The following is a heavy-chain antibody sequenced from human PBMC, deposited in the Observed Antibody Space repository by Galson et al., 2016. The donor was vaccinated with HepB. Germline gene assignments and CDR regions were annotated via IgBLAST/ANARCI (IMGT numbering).Heavy chain of an antibody. CDR1: GGSISSSIW. Sequence: ETLSLTCFVFGGSISSSIWWTWVRQSPGKGLEWIGEIYHIGITNYNPSLKSRVTISVDKPNNQFSLKLTSVTAADTAVYYCAPRAAQWLVRQGFPWGQGTLVTVSS. V-gene: IGHV4-4*02. CDR3: APRAAQWLVRQGFP. J-gene: IGHJ5*02. CDR2: IYHIGIT. D-gene: IGHD6-19*01.